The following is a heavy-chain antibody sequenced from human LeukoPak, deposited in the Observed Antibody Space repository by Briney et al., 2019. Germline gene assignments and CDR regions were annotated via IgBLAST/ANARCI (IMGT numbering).Heavy chain of an antibody. CDR1: GFPFDDYA. CDR3: AKDSDPVAYYFDY. J-gene: IGHJ4*02. V-gene: IGHV3-9*01. CDR2: ISWNSGSI. Sequence: GGSLRLSCAASGFPFDDYAMHWVRQAPGKGLEWVSGISWNSGSIGYADSVKGRFTISRDNAKNSLYLQMNSLRAEDTALYYCAKDSDPVAYYFDYWGQGTLVTVSS.